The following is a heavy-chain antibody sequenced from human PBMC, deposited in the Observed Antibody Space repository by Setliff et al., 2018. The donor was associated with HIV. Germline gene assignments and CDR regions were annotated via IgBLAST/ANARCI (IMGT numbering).Heavy chain of an antibody. Sequence: PGGSLRLSCAASGFSFNNAWMSWVRQAPGKGLEWVGRIQSKTDGGTTDYAAPVKGRFTISRDGSRKTLYLQMNSLRTEDTAVYYCTRNNVAWYQPLGYFDLWGRGNQVTVSS. CDR2: IQSKTDGGTT. CDR1: GFSFNNAW. CDR3: TRNNVAWYQPLGYFDL. J-gene: IGHJ2*01. V-gene: IGHV3-15*01. D-gene: IGHD2-2*01.